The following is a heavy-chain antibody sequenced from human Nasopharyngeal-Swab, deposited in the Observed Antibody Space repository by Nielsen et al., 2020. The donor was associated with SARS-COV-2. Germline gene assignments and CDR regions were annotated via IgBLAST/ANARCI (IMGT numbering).Heavy chain of an antibody. CDR1: GGSFTNYG. Sequence: SVKVSCKASGGSFTNYGISWVRQAPGQGLEWIGRIIPILGNSNNARKFQGRVTVIEDKTTSTVHMELSSLISDDTAVYSCARAGRGYSYGEIGGFHYMDVWGKGTAVTVSS. D-gene: IGHD5-18*01. V-gene: IGHV1-69*04. CDR3: ARAGRGYSYGEIGGFHYMDV. J-gene: IGHJ6*03. CDR2: IIPILGNS.